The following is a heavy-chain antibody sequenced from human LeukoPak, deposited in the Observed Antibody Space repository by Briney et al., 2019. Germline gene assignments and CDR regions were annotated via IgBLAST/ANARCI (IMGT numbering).Heavy chain of an antibody. V-gene: IGHV4-61*01. CDR1: GGSVSSGSYY. CDR3: ARFYYYGSGRRYYFDY. CDR2: IYYSGST. J-gene: IGHJ4*02. Sequence: SETLSLTCTVSGGSVSSGSYYWSWIRQPPGKGLEWIGYIYYSGSTNYNPSLKSRVTISVDTSKNQFSLKLSSVTAADTAVYYCARFYYYGSGRRYYFDYWGQGTLVTVSS. D-gene: IGHD3-10*01.